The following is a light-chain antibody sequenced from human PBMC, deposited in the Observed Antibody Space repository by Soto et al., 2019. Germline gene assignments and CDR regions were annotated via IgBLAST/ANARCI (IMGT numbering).Light chain of an antibody. V-gene: IGLV3-21*01. CDR2: SDT. J-gene: IGLJ2*01. Sequence: SYELTQPPSVSVAPGKTASISCGGNDIGSKGVHWYQQKPGQAPVLVIYSDTDLPPVITERFSGSNSANLATLTIGRVEAGDEADYYCQVWDSGSAHVVFGGGTKLTVL. CDR3: QVWDSGSAHVV. CDR1: DIGSKG.